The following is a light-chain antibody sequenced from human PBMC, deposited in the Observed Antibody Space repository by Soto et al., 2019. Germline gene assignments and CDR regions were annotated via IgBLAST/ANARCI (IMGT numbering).Light chain of an antibody. Sequence: DIQMAHSPPTLSASVGDRVSLSCRASRNVAKWLAWYQQKPGKAPKLLIYAASTLQSGVPSRFSGSGSGTEFTLTISSLQSEDFEFYYCQQYNNWPRTFGQGTKVDIK. V-gene: IGKV1-5*01. CDR1: RNVAKW. J-gene: IGKJ1*01. CDR2: AAS. CDR3: QQYNNWPRT.